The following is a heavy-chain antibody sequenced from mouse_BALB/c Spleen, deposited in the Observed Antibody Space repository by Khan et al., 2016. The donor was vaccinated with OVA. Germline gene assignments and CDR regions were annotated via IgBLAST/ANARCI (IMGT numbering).Heavy chain of an antibody. D-gene: IGHD2-5*01. CDR1: GYTFTDYG. CDR3: ASSGSNFLLDH. J-gene: IGHJ2*01. Sequence: QIQLVQSGPELKKPGETVKISCKASGYTFTDYGMNWVKQAPGKGLKWMGWISTYTGQPTYADDFKGRFTFSLDASTTTVFLQINDLENENEATYNSASSGSNFLLDHGGQGSTPTVSS. CDR2: ISTYTGQP. V-gene: IGHV9-1*02.